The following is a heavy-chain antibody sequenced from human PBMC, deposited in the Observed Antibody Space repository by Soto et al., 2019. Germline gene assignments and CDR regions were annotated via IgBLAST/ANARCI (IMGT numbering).Heavy chain of an antibody. Sequence: GGSLRLSCAASGFTFSSYGMHWVRQAPGKGLEWVAVISNDGSNKNYADSVKGRFTISRDNSKNTLYVQMNSLRAEDTAVYYCARGGIAVAGTEDWFDPWGQGTLVTVSS. J-gene: IGHJ5*02. V-gene: IGHV3-30*03. CDR3: ARGGIAVAGTEDWFDP. CDR2: ISNDGSNK. CDR1: GFTFSSYG. D-gene: IGHD6-19*01.